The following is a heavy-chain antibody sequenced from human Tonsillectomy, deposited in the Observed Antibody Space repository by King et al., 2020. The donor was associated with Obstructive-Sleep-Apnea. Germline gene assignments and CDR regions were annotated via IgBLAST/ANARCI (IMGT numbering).Heavy chain of an antibody. CDR2: SGAAGDT. J-gene: IGHJ4*02. D-gene: IGHD1-26*01. Sequence: QLVQSGGALAQPGESLRISCAASGFTFSNFDMHWVRQNIGKGLEWVSGSGAAGDTYYPVSVKGRFTISRDNAKNSVYVQMNSLRDGDTALYYCARSVGGSLKGPFDYLGQGTLVIVSS. CDR1: GFTFSNFD. CDR3: ARSVGGSLKGPFDY. V-gene: IGHV3-13*01.